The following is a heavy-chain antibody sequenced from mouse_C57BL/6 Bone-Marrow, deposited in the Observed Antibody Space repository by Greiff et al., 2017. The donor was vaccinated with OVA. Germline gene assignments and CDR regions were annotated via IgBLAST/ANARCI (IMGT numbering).Heavy chain of an antibody. CDR3: ARPLAY. V-gene: IGHV5-4*03. Sequence: EVKPVESGGGLVKPGGSLKLSCAASGFTFSSYAMSWVRQTPEKRLEWVATISDGGSYTYYPDNVKGRFTISRDNAKNNLYLQMSHLKSEDTAMYYCARPLAYWGQGTLVTVSA. J-gene: IGHJ3*01. CDR1: GFTFSSYA. CDR2: ISDGGSYT.